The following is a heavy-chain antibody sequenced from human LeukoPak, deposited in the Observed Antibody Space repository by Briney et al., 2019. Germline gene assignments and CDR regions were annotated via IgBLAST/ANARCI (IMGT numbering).Heavy chain of an antibody. Sequence: GGSLRLSCAASEFTFSSNYMNCVRQAPGKGLEWGSIIYSGGTTYYAASVKGRFTISRDNSKNTLYLQMNRLRAEDTAVYYCEAQGPHLLGYYYYYGMDVWGQGTTVTVSS. CDR2: IYSGGTT. CDR3: EAQGPHLLGYYYYYGMDV. CDR1: EFTFSSNY. V-gene: IGHV3-53*01. J-gene: IGHJ6*02.